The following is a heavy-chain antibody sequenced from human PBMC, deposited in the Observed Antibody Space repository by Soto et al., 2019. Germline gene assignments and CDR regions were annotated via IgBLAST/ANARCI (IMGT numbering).Heavy chain of an antibody. CDR2: IYYSGST. CDR1: GGSISSGDYY. V-gene: IGHV4-31*03. Sequence: QVQLQESGPGLVKPSQTLSLTCTVSGGSISSGDYYWSWIRQHPGKGLEWIGYIYYSGSTYYNPSLNSRVTISVDTSKNQFSLKRSSVTAADTAVYYCARWWSGSRQGFDPWGQGTLVTVSS. J-gene: IGHJ5*02. CDR3: ARWWSGSRQGFDP. D-gene: IGHD3-3*01.